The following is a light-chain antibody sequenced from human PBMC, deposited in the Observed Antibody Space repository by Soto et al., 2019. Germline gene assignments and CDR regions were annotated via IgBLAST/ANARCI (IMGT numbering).Light chain of an antibody. J-gene: IGKJ1*01. CDR2: AAS. CDR1: QAISTY. CDR3: QHYNSYSEA. Sequence: DIQLTQSPSLLSASVGDRVTITCRASQAISTYLAWYQQTSGKAPKLLISAASTLQRGVPPRFSGSGSGTEFTLTISSLQPDDFATYYCQHYNSYSEAFGQGTKVDIK. V-gene: IGKV1-9*01.